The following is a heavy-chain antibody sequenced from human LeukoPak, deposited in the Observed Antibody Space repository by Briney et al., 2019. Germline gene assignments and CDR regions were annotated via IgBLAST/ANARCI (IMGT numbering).Heavy chain of an antibody. Sequence: GGSLRLSCAASGFTFSSHWIYWVRQAPGKGLVWVSRINSDGSTTSYADSVKGRFTVSRDNAKNTLYLQMNSLRAEDTAVYYCTRAQLGGSDYWGQGTLVTVSS. J-gene: IGHJ4*02. CDR1: GFTFSSHW. V-gene: IGHV3-74*01. D-gene: IGHD5-24*01. CDR3: TRAQLGGSDY. CDR2: INSDGSTT.